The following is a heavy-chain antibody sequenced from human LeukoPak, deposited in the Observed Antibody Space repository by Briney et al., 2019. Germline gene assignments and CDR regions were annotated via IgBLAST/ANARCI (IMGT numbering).Heavy chain of an antibody. Sequence: GASVTVSCKASGYTFTSYDINWVRQATGQGLEWMGWMNPNSGNTGYAQKFKGRFTITRNTSISTAYMELSSLRSEDTAVYYCARESHYDYVWGRPRPTFYDYWGQGTLVTVSS. CDR1: GYTFTSYD. V-gene: IGHV1-8*03. CDR3: ARESHYDYVWGRPRPTFYDY. D-gene: IGHD3-16*01. J-gene: IGHJ4*02. CDR2: MNPNSGNT.